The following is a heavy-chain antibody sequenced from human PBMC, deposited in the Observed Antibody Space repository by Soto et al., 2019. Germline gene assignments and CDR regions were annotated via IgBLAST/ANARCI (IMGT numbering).Heavy chain of an antibody. CDR2: IYYSGST. CDR3: ARLDYGSGSYYTLHYYYYTDV. Sequence: PSETLSLTCTVSGGSISSYYWSWIRQPPGKGLEWIGYIYYSGSTNYNPSLTSRVTISVDTSQSQFSLKLSSVTAADTAVYYCARLDYGSGSYYTLHYYYYTDVWGKRTPVSVS. J-gene: IGHJ6*03. V-gene: IGHV4-59*08. CDR1: GGSISSYY. D-gene: IGHD3-10*01.